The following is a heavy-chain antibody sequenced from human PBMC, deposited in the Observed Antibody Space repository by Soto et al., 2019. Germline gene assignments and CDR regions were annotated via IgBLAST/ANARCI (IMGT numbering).Heavy chain of an antibody. CDR2: ISGSGGST. Sequence: GGSLRLSCAASGFTFSSYAMSWVRQAPGKGLEWVSAISGSGGSTYYADSVKGRFTISRDNSKNTLYLQMNSLRAEDTAVYYCAKDCSGGSCYSSFDYYYYYMDVWGKGTTVTVSS. CDR3: AKDCSGGSCYSSFDYYYYYMDV. V-gene: IGHV3-23*01. D-gene: IGHD2-15*01. J-gene: IGHJ6*03. CDR1: GFTFSSYA.